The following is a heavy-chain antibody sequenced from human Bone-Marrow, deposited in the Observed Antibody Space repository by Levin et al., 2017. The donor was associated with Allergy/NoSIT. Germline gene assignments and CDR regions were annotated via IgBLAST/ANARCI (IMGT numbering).Heavy chain of an antibody. D-gene: IGHD3-16*02. Sequence: SSETLSLTCAVYGGAFIDYNWSWVRQSPGKGLEWIGEINQSGSTNYNPSLESRVTMSVDTLRNRFSLCLSSLTAADTAVYYCSRPFYRAYIDVWGKGTPVTVS. CDR2: INQSGST. CDR1: GGAFIDYN. J-gene: IGHJ6*03. V-gene: IGHV4-34*01. CDR3: SRPFYRAYIDV.